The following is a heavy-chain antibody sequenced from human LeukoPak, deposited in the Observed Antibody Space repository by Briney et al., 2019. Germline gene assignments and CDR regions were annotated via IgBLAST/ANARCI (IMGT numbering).Heavy chain of an antibody. Sequence: PGGSLRLSCAASGYLFEASPIRWVRHARGKGLEWVAVITGGGESTYYVDSVKGRFTISRDNSKKTLFLQVNSLRAEDTAVYFCAKNIRDQLLCGFNYWGQGIVVTVSS. J-gene: IGHJ4*02. CDR2: ITGGGEST. CDR1: GYLFEASP. D-gene: IGHD2-2*01. V-gene: IGHV3-23*01. CDR3: AKNIRDQLLCGFNY.